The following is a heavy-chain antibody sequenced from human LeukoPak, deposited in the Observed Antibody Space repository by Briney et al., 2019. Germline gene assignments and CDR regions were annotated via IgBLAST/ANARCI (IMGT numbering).Heavy chain of an antibody. CDR2: ISAYNGNT. Sequence: GASVKVSCKASGYTFTSYGISWVRQAPGQGLEWMGWISAYNGNTNYAQKLQGRVTMTTDTSTSTAYMELSRLRSDDTAVYYCARERLKLGRYCSGGSCYSDNNWFDPWGQGTLVTVSS. J-gene: IGHJ5*02. CDR3: ARERLKLGRYCSGGSCYSDNNWFDP. V-gene: IGHV1-18*01. CDR1: GYTFTSYG. D-gene: IGHD2-15*01.